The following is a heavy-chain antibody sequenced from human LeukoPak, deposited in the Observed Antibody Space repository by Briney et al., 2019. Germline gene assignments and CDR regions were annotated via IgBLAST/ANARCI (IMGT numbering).Heavy chain of an antibody. Sequence: PGGSLRLSCAGPGFIFSNYNMNWVRQAPGKGLEWVSSISSSSTYIYYADSVKRRFTISRDNAKNSLYLQMNSLRAEDTAVYYCARISAAWCFDYWGQGTLVTVSS. CDR1: GFIFSNYN. CDR2: ISSSSTYI. V-gene: IGHV3-21*06. CDR3: ARISAAWCFDY. D-gene: IGHD2-8*01. J-gene: IGHJ4*02.